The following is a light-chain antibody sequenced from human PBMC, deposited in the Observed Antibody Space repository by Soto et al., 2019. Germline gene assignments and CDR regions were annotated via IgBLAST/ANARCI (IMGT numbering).Light chain of an antibody. J-gene: IGLJ1*01. Sequence: QSALTQPASVSGSPGQSSTISCTGTGSDLAIYNYVSWYQQQPGKAPKLMIYQVTNRPSGVSNRFSGSRSGNTASLTISGLQAEDEADYYCSSYTDSSNYVFGTGTKVTVL. CDR2: QVT. V-gene: IGLV2-14*01. CDR1: GSDLAIYNY. CDR3: SSYTDSSNYV.